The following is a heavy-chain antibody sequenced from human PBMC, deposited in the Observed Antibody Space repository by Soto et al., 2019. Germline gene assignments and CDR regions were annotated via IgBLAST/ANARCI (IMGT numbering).Heavy chain of an antibody. CDR1: GFTFSSYG. Sequence: HVQLVESGGGVAQPGRSLRLSCAASGFTFSSYGMHWVRQAPGKGLEWVAVIWYDGSNKYYADSVKGRFTISRDNSKNRLYLQMNSLRGEDTAVYYWARDSTVFRVATIIGVRGWFDYWGQGTLVTVSS. CDR2: IWYDGSNK. D-gene: IGHD5-12*01. V-gene: IGHV3-33*01. J-gene: IGHJ4*02. CDR3: ARDSTVFRVATIIGVRGWFDY.